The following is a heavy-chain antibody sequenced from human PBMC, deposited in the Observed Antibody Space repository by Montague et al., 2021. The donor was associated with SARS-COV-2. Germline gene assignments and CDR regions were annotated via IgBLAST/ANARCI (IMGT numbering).Heavy chain of an antibody. V-gene: IGHV4-39*07. CDR3: ARDGGTVTTFLGVGYVRGGVNWFDP. Sequence: SETLSLTCTVSGGSISSSSYYWGWIRQPPGKGLEWIGSIYYSGSTYYNPSLKSRVTISVDTSKNQFSLKLSSVTAADTAVYYCARDGGTVTTFLGVGYVRGGVNWFDPWGQGTLVTVSS. D-gene: IGHD4-17*01. CDR1: GGSISSSSYY. CDR2: IYYSGST. J-gene: IGHJ5*02.